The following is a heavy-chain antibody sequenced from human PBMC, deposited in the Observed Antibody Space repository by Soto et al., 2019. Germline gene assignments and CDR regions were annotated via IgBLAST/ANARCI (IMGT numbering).Heavy chain of an antibody. D-gene: IGHD3-22*01. V-gene: IGHV3-30-3*01. CDR1: GFTFTKYA. CDR3: AREWTYYYDSSGYCDY. Sequence: GSLRLSFAASGFTFTKYAMHWGRQGPGKGLEWVAVISFDGSNKYYADSVKGRFTISRYNSNNTLYLQMNSLRAEDMAVFYCAREWTYYYDSSGYCDYWGQGTLVTVSS. J-gene: IGHJ4*02. CDR2: ISFDGSNK.